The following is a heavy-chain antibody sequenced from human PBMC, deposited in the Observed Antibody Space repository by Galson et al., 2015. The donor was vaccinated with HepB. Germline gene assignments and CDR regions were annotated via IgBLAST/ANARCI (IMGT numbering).Heavy chain of an antibody. CDR1: GFTFSSYG. Sequence: SLRLSCAASGFTFSSYGMHWVRQAPGKGLEWVAVIWYDGSNKYYADSVKGRFTISRDNSKNTLYLQMNSLRAEDTAVYYCARDRIVGAARGGFDYWGQGTLVTVPS. V-gene: IGHV3-33*01. D-gene: IGHD1-26*01. J-gene: IGHJ4*02. CDR2: IWYDGSNK. CDR3: ARDRIVGAARGGFDY.